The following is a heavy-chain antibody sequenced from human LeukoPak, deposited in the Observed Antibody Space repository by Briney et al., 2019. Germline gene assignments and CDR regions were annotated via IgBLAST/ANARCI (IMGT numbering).Heavy chain of an antibody. Sequence: SETLSLTCAVYGGSFSGYYWSWIRQPPGKGLEWIGEINHSGSTNYNPSLKSRVTILVDTSKNQFSLKLSSVTAADTAVYYCARGGIGLRLAAFDIWGQGTMVTVSS. V-gene: IGHV4-34*01. CDR3: ARGGIGLRLAAFDI. J-gene: IGHJ3*02. CDR2: INHSGST. D-gene: IGHD5-12*01. CDR1: GGSFSGYY.